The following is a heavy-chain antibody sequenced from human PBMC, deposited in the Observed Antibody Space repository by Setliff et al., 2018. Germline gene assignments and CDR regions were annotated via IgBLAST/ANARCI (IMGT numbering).Heavy chain of an antibody. CDR1: GYSLSSGYY. V-gene: IGHV4-38-2*01. D-gene: IGHD3-3*01. CDR2: IYHSGST. Sequence: PSETLSLTCAVSGYSLSSGYYWGWIRQPPGKGQEWIGSIYHSGSTSYNPAPKTRVTISVDTSKNQFSRKLSSVTAADTAVYYCARRIRYYNFWSGYYDYWGQGTLVTVSS. J-gene: IGHJ4*02. CDR3: ARRIRYYNFWSGYYDY.